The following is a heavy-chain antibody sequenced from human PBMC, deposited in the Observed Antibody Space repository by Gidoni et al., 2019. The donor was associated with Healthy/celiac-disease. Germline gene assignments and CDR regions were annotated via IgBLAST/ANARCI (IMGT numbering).Heavy chain of an antibody. D-gene: IGHD6-13*01. Sequence: QVQLVESGGGVVQPGRSLRLSCAASGFPFSRYGMHWVRQAPGKGLEWVAVISNDGNNKYYADSVKGRFTISRDNYKNTLYLQMNSLRAEDTAVYYCAKINELAAEVIDAFDIWGQGTMVTVSS. V-gene: IGHV3-30*18. CDR2: ISNDGNNK. CDR3: AKINELAAEVIDAFDI. CDR1: GFPFSRYG. J-gene: IGHJ3*02.